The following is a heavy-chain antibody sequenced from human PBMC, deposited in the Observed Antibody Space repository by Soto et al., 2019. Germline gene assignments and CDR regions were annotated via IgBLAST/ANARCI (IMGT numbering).Heavy chain of an antibody. D-gene: IGHD2-2*01. J-gene: IGHJ5*01. CDR1: GFTFSNYA. CDR2: ISWNSGSR. V-gene: IGHV3-9*01. Sequence: EVQLVESGGDFLQPGRSLRLSCAASGFTFSNYAMHWVRQVPGKGLDWVSGISWNSGSRGYADSVKGRFIISRDNANNSQFLELNSLIPEDSALYCCAKDVRLSLCTSSWFDCWGQGTLVTVSS. CDR3: AKDVRLSLCTSSWFDC.